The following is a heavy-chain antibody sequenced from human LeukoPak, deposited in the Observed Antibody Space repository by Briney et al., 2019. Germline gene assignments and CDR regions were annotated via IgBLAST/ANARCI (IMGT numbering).Heavy chain of an antibody. Sequence: ASVKVSCKASGFTFANYGVSWVRQAPGQGLEWMGWISAYNANTNYAQKFQGRVTVTTDTSTSTAYMELRSLRSDDTAVYYCARVSTGCKKYKCYNYWGQGTLVTVSS. CDR1: GFTFANYG. D-gene: IGHD1-1*01. CDR3: ARVSTGCKKYKCYNY. CDR2: ISAYNANT. V-gene: IGHV1-18*01. J-gene: IGHJ4*02.